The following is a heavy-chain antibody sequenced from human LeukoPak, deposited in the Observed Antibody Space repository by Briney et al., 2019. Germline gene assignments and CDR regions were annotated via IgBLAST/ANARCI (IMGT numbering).Heavy chain of an antibody. D-gene: IGHD4/OR15-4a*01. J-gene: IGHJ5*02. CDR2: INHSGST. V-gene: IGHV4-34*01. CDR3: ARTPFYGGPYNWFDP. Sequence: SETLPLTCAVYGGSFSGYYWSWIRQPPGKGLEWIGEINHSGSTNYNPSLKSRVTISVDTSKNQFSLKLSSVTAADTAVYYCARTPFYGGPYNWFDPWGQGTLVTVSS. CDR1: GGSFSGYY.